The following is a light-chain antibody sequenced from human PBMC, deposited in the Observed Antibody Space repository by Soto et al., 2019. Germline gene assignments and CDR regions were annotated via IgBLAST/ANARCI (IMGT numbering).Light chain of an antibody. CDR3: AAWDDSLSGPV. J-gene: IGLJ3*02. V-gene: IGLV1-47*01. CDR1: SSNIASNY. Sequence: QSVLTQPPSASGTPGQRVTISCSGSSSNIASNYVCWYQQLPGTAPKVLIYRSNQWPSGVPDRFSGSKSGTSASLAISGLRSDDEADYYCAAWDDSLSGPVFGGGTKLTVL. CDR2: RSN.